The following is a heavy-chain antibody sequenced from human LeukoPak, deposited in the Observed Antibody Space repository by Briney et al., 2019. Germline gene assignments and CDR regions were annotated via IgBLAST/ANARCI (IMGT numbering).Heavy chain of an antibody. D-gene: IGHD5-18*01. V-gene: IGHV1-46*01. J-gene: IGHJ4*02. CDR1: GFTFSSYH. CDR2: ITPSDGST. Sequence: GGSLRLSCAASGFTFSSYHVHWVRQAPGQGLEWMGKITPSDGSTTYAQNFQDRVIMTRDTSSSTVYMQLSSLRSEDTAVYYCARDSYGSDYWGQGTLVTVSS. CDR3: ARDSYGSDY.